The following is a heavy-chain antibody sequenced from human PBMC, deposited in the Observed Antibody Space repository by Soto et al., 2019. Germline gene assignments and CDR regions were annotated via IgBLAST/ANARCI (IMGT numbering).Heavy chain of an antibody. D-gene: IGHD3-22*01. CDR3: ARGPDYYDSSGYDN. J-gene: IGHJ4*02. CDR1: GGSISSGGYY. CDR2: IYYSRST. V-gene: IGHV4-31*03. Sequence: SETLSLTCTVSGGSISSGGYYWSWIRQHPGKGLEWIGYIYYSRSTYYNPSLKSRVTISVDTSKNQFSLKLSSVTAADTAVYYCARGPDYYDSSGYDNWGQGTLVNVSS.